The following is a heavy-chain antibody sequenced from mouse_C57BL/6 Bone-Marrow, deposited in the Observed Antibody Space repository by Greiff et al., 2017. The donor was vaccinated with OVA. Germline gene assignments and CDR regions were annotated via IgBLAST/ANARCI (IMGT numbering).Heavy chain of an antibody. CDR1: GFTFSDYY. Sequence: DVQLQESGGGLVQPGGSLKLSCAASGFTFSDYYMYWVRQTPEKRLEWVAYISNGGGSTYYPDTVKGRFTISRDNAKNTLYLQMSRLKSEDTAMYYCARRTPYYYGSSYWYFDVWGTGTTVTVSS. CDR2: ISNGGGST. J-gene: IGHJ1*03. CDR3: ARRTPYYYGSSYWYFDV. D-gene: IGHD1-1*01. V-gene: IGHV5-12*01.